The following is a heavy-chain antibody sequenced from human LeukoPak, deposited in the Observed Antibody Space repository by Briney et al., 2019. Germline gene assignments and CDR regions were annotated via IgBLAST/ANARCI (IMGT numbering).Heavy chain of an antibody. D-gene: IGHD5-18*01. CDR2: IYHSGIT. V-gene: IGHV4-31*03. CDR1: DGSISSGGYY. Sequence: SETLSLTCTVSDGSISSGGYYWSWIRQHPGKGLEWIGEIYHSGITNYNPSLKSRVSISVDKSKNQFSLRLSSVTATDTAVYYCARGPGGYSFWFDPWGQGTLVTVSS. CDR3: ARGPGGYSFWFDP. J-gene: IGHJ5*02.